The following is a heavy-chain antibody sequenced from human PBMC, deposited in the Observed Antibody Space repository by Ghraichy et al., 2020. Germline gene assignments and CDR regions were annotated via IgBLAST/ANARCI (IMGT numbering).Heavy chain of an antibody. CDR3: ARLNANAFHI. Sequence: SQTLSLTCTVSGGSLSNYYWTWVRQPPGKGLEWIGYVYYSGSTNYNPSLRSRVTISVDTSKNQFSLRLSSVTAADTAVYYCARLNANAFHIWGQGTMVTVSS. V-gene: IGHV4-59*08. CDR1: GGSLSNYY. CDR2: VYYSGST. J-gene: IGHJ3*02.